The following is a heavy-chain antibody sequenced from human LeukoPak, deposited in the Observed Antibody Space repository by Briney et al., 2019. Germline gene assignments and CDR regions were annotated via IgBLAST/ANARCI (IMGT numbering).Heavy chain of an antibody. CDR1: GFTVSNNY. J-gene: IGHJ4*02. Sequence: GGSLRLSCAASGFTVSNNYMSWVRQAPGKGLEWVSVIYSGDNTYYVESVKGRFTISRDNAKNSLYLQMNSLRAEDTALYYCARGMGTDIVATVDYWGQGTLVTVSS. V-gene: IGHV3-53*01. CDR2: IYSGDNT. CDR3: ARGMGTDIVATVDY. D-gene: IGHD5-12*01.